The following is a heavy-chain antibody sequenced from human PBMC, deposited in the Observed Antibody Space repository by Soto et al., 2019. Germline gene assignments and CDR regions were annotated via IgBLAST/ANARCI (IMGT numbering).Heavy chain of an antibody. J-gene: IGHJ6*02. CDR3: ARVKTVDYYGMGV. CDR1: GGSMSSYF. Sequence: WETLSLTCTVSGGSMSSYFWSWIRQPAGKGLEWIGRIYSSGSTDYNPSLKSRVTMSIDTSKNQFSLNLSSVTAADTAVYFCARVKTVDYYGMGVWGQGTTVTVSS. CDR2: IYSSGST. V-gene: IGHV4-4*07.